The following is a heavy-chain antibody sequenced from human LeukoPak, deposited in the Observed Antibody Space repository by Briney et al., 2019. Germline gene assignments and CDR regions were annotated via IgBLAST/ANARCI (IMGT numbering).Heavy chain of an antibody. D-gene: IGHD6-13*01. V-gene: IGHV3-23*01. Sequence: GGSLRLSCAASGFTFSSYGMSWVRQAPGKGLEWVSAISGSGGSTYYADSVKGRFTIPRDNSKNTLYLQMNSLRAEDTAVYYCAKDLSSWRFFDYWGQGTLVTVSS. CDR1: GFTFSSYG. CDR2: ISGSGGST. J-gene: IGHJ4*02. CDR3: AKDLSSWRFFDY.